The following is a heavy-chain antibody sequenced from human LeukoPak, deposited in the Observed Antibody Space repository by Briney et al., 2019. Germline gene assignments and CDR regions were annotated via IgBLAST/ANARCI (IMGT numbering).Heavy chain of an antibody. D-gene: IGHD6-19*01. V-gene: IGHV4-34*01. J-gene: IGHJ4*02. Sequence: SETLSLTCAVYGWSFSGYYWSWIRQPPGKGLEWIGEINHSGSTNYNPSLKSRVTISVDTSKSQCSLKLSSVTAADTAVYYCASFSSGWYVDYWGQGTLVTVSS. CDR1: GWSFSGYY. CDR2: INHSGST. CDR3: ASFSSGWYVDY.